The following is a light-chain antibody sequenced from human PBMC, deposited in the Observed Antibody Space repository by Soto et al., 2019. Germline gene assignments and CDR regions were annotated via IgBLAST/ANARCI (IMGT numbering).Light chain of an antibody. CDR3: QQYYSTLALT. Sequence: DIVMTQSPDSLAVSLGERATINCKSSQSVLYSSNNKNYLAWYRQKPGQPPKLLIYWASTRESGVPDRFSGSGSGTDFTLTISSLQAEDVAVYYCQQYYSTLALTFGGGTKLEIK. CDR1: QSVLYSSNNKNY. CDR2: WAS. J-gene: IGKJ4*01. V-gene: IGKV4-1*01.